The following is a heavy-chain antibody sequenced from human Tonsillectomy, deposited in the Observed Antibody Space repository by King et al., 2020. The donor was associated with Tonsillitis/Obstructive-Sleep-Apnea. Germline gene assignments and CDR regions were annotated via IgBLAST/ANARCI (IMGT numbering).Heavy chain of an antibody. CDR2: ISYDGSNT. CDR3: AREQLGKMDFDI. J-gene: IGHJ3*02. CDR1: GFTFSRYA. V-gene: IGHV3-30*04. D-gene: IGHD2-8*01. Sequence: VQLVESGGGVVQPGRSLRLSCAASGFTFSRYAMHWVRQAPGKGLEWVAVISYDGSNTYYADSVKGRFTISRDNSKNTLYVQMNSLRAEDTAVYYCAREQLGKMDFDIWGQGTMVTVSS.